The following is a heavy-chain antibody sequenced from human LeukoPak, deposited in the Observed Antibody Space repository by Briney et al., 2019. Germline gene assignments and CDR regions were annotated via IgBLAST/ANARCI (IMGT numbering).Heavy chain of an antibody. Sequence: SQTLSLTCTVSGGSISSGGYYWSWIRQHPGKGLEWIGYIYYSGSTYYNPSLKSRVTISVDTSKNQFSLKLSSATAADTAVYYCARGSFQQLVPVDYWGQGTLVTVSS. CDR1: GGSISSGGYY. J-gene: IGHJ4*02. D-gene: IGHD6-13*01. V-gene: IGHV4-31*03. CDR3: ARGSFQQLVPVDY. CDR2: IYYSGST.